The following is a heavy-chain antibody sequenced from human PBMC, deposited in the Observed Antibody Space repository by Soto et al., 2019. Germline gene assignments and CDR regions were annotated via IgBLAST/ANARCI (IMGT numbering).Heavy chain of an antibody. J-gene: IGHJ6*02. D-gene: IGHD2-2*02. Sequence: GASVKVSRKASGGTFSSYAISWVRQAPGQGLEWMGGIIPIFGTANYAQKFQGRVTITADKSTSTAYMELSSLRSEDTAVYYCARDGCSSTSCYTRYGYSSYYYGMDVWGQGTTVTVPS. CDR3: ARDGCSSTSCYTRYGYSSYYYGMDV. CDR1: GGTFSSYA. CDR2: IIPIFGTA. V-gene: IGHV1-69*06.